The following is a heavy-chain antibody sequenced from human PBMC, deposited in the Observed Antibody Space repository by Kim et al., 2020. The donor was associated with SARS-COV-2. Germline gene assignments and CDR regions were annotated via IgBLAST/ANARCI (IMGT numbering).Heavy chain of an antibody. Sequence: GGSLRLSCAASGFTFSSYSMNWVRQAPGKGLEWVSSISSSSSYIYYADSVKGRFTISRDNAKNSLYLQMNSLRAEDTAVYYCARADPSTTVVSQDWGQGTLVTVSS. J-gene: IGHJ4*02. CDR3: ARADPSTTVVSQD. V-gene: IGHV3-21*04. D-gene: IGHD4-17*01. CDR2: ISSSSSYI. CDR1: GFTFSSYS.